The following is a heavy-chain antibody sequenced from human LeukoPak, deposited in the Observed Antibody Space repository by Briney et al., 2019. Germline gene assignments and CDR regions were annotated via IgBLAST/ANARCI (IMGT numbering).Heavy chain of an antibody. CDR3: AREEGAAAAAFDY. D-gene: IGHD6-13*01. Sequence: GGSLRLSCAASGFTVSSNYMSWVRQAPGKGLEWVSVIYSGGSTYYADSVKGRFTISRDNSKNTLYLQMNSLRAEDTAVYYCAREEGAAAAAFDYWGQGTLVTVSS. J-gene: IGHJ4*02. CDR2: IYSGGST. CDR1: GFTVSSNY. V-gene: IGHV3-66*01.